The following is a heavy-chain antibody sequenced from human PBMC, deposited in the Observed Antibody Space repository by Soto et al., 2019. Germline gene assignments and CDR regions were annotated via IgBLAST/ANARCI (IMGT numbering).Heavy chain of an antibody. CDR3: ARDGNYYYDSTMRAFDI. V-gene: IGHV4-31*03. Sequence: TLSLTCTVSGGSISSGGYYWSWIRQHPGKGLEWIGYIYYSGSTYYNPSLKSRVTISVDTSKNQFSLKLSSVTAADTAVYYCARDGNYYYDSTMRAFDIWGQGTMVTVSS. CDR1: GGSISSGGYY. CDR2: IYYSGST. D-gene: IGHD3-22*01. J-gene: IGHJ3*02.